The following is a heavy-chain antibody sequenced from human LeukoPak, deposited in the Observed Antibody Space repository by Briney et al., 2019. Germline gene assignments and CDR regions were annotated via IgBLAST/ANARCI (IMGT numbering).Heavy chain of an antibody. CDR1: GYTFTNFG. CDR2: TSTYNGNT. Sequence: ASVKVSCKASGYTFTNFGISWVRQAPGQGLEWVGWTSTYNGNTNYAQKLQGRLTVTTDTSTTTAYMELRSLRSDDTAVYYCARDYYGSGTYPYFDFWGQGTLVTVSS. CDR3: ARDYYGSGTYPYFDF. V-gene: IGHV1-18*01. J-gene: IGHJ4*02. D-gene: IGHD3-10*01.